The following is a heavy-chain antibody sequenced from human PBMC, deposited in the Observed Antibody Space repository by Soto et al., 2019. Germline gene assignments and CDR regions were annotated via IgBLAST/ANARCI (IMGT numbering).Heavy chain of an antibody. J-gene: IGHJ4*02. D-gene: IGHD1-26*01. V-gene: IGHV3-33*01. CDR2: IWYDGSNK. CDR1: GFIFSTYG. Sequence: QVQLVESGGGVVQPGRSLRLSCAASGFIFSTYGMHWVRQAPGKGLEWVAVIWYDGSNKYYVDSVKGRFTISRDNSKKSLYLQMNSLRVEDTAVYYCARAVGPFDYWGQGTLVTVSS. CDR3: ARAVGPFDY.